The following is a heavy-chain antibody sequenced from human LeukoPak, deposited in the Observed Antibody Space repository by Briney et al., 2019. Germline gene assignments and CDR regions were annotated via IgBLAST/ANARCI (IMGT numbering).Heavy chain of an antibody. V-gene: IGHV3-7*01. Sequence: GGSLRLSCAASGFTFSSYWMSWVRQAPGKGLEWVDNIKQDGSEKYYVDSVKGRFTISRDNAKNSLYLQMNSLRAEDTAVYYCARDSPHSSIGAFDIWGQGTMVTVSS. D-gene: IGHD6-13*01. CDR1: GFTFSSYW. CDR2: IKQDGSEK. CDR3: ARDSPHSSIGAFDI. J-gene: IGHJ3*02.